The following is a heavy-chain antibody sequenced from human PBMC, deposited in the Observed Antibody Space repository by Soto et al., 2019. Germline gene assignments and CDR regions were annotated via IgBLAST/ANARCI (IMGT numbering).Heavy chain of an antibody. D-gene: IGHD4-17*01. V-gene: IGHV3-11*06. Sequence: GGSRTLSCAASGFTFSDYFMSWIRQAPGKGLEWVSYISSSSSFTNYADSVKGRFTISRDNAKNSLYLQMNSLRAEDTAVYYCARNDYHDSSLMEYSGQETLVTVSS. J-gene: IGHJ4*02. CDR3: ARNDYHDSSLMEY. CDR1: GFTFSDYF. CDR2: ISSSSSFT.